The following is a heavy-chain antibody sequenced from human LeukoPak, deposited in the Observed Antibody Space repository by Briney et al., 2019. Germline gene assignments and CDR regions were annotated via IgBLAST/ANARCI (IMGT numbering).Heavy chain of an antibody. Sequence: PGGSLRLSCAASGFTVSSNYMSWVRQAPGKGLEWVSVIYSGGSTYYADSVKGRFTISRDNSKNTLYLQMNSLRAGDTAVYYCASAAAGSSYYFDYWGQGTLVTVSS. CDR1: GFTVSSNY. V-gene: IGHV3-66*01. J-gene: IGHJ4*02. CDR2: IYSGGST. CDR3: ASAAAGSSYYFDY. D-gene: IGHD6-13*01.